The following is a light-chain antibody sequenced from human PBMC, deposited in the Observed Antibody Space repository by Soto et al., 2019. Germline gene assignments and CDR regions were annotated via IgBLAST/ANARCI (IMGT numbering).Light chain of an antibody. J-gene: IGKJ3*01. V-gene: IGKV3-15*01. CDR2: GAS. CDR3: QQYHYWPPIT. CDR1: QTVSDD. Sequence: EIVMTQSPATLFVSPGERATLSCRASQTVSDDLAWYQQKPGQAPRLLIYGASTRATDIPARFSGGWSGTGFTLTISSLQSEDSAIYYFQQYHYWPPITFGPGTQVNI.